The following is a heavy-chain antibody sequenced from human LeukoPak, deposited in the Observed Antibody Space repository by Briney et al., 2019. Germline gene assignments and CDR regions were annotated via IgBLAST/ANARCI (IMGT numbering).Heavy chain of an antibody. CDR3: ARHEADSSSWYWFDP. Sequence: SETLSLTCTVSGYSISSGYFWGWIRQPPGKGLEWIGTIYHSGSTYYNASLESRVTISVDTSKNQFSLKLSSVTAADTAVYYCARHEADSSSWYWFDPWGQGTLVTVSS. J-gene: IGHJ5*02. CDR1: GYSISSGYF. V-gene: IGHV4-38-2*02. CDR2: IYHSGST. D-gene: IGHD6-13*01.